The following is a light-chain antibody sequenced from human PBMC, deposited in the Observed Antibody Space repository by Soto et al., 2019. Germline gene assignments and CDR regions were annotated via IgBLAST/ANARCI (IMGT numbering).Light chain of an antibody. Sequence: DIQITQSPSTLSASVGDRVTITCRASQSISFWLAWYQQKPGKAPKLLIFKASSLESGVPSRFSGSGSGTEFTLTISSLQPDDFATYYCQQYNSYPMTFGQGTRLEIK. CDR3: QQYNSYPMT. CDR1: QSISFW. J-gene: IGKJ5*01. CDR2: KAS. V-gene: IGKV1-5*03.